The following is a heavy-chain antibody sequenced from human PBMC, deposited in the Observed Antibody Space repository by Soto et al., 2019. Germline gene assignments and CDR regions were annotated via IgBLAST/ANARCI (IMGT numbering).Heavy chain of an antibody. Sequence: PGEYLTINGRGSGYSFSSYWITWVRQKPGKGLEWMGRIDPSDSQTYYSPSFRGHVTISATKSITTVFLQWSSLGASDTAMYYCARQIYDSDTGPNFQYYFDSWGQGTPVTVSS. D-gene: IGHD3-22*01. CDR3: ARQIYDSDTGPNFQYYFDS. CDR2: IDPSDSQT. V-gene: IGHV5-10-1*01. J-gene: IGHJ4*02. CDR1: GYSFSSYW.